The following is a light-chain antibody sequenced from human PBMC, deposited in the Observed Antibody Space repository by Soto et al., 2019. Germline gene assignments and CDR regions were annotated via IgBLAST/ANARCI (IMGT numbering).Light chain of an antibody. CDR2: DAS. V-gene: IGKV3-20*01. CDR1: RTVSSSS. J-gene: IGKJ2*01. Sequence: EIVLTQSPGTLSLSPGERATLSCRASRTVSSSSLAWYQQKPGQAPRVLIYDASSRATGIPDRFSGSGSGTDFTLIISRLEPEDFAVYYCQQYGSAPRTFGQGTKLEIK. CDR3: QQYGSAPRT.